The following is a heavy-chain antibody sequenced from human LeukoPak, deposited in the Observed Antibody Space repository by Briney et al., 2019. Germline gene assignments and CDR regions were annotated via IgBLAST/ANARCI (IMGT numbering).Heavy chain of an antibody. J-gene: IGHJ4*02. Sequence: ASVKVSCKASGYTFTSYGISWVRQAPGQGLEWMGWISTYNGNTNYAQKLQGRVTMTTVTSTSTAYMELTSQRSDDTAVYYCARASVLFSSGWYPGDYWGQGTLVTVSS. V-gene: IGHV1-18*01. CDR3: ARASVLFSSGWYPGDY. D-gene: IGHD6-19*01. CDR1: GYTFTSYG. CDR2: ISTYNGNT.